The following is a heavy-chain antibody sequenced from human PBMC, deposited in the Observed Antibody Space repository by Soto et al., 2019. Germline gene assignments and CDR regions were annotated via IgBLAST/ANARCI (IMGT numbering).Heavy chain of an antibody. J-gene: IGHJ4*02. V-gene: IGHV1-8*01. CDR3: ARESYYGSGATVVAY. D-gene: IGHD3-10*01. Sequence: ASVKVSCKTSGYPFTNYDIHWVRQATGQGLEWMGWMHPGNNQHVYTQKFRGRVTMSVDTSKNQFSLKVNSVTAADTAVYYCARESYYGSGATVVAYWGQGTLVTVSS. CDR1: GYPFTNYD. CDR2: MHPGNNQH.